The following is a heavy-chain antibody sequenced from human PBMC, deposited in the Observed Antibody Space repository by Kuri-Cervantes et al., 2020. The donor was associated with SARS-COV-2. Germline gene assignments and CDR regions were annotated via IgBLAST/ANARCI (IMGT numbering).Heavy chain of an antibody. D-gene: IGHD3-3*01. CDR1: GFTFSSYS. V-gene: IGHV3-21*01. CDR3: AGSYFWSANGSCCYYYYYYMDV. Sequence: GEFLKISCAASGFTFSSYSMNWVRQAPGKGLEWVSSISSSSSYIYYADSVKGRFTISRDNAKNSLYLQMNSLRAEDTAVYYCAGSYFWSANGSCCYYYYYYMDVWGKGTTVTVSS. CDR2: ISSSSSYI. J-gene: IGHJ6*03.